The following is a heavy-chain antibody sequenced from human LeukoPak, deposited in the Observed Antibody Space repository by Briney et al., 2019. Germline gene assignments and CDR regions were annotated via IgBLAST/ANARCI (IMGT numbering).Heavy chain of an antibody. V-gene: IGHV3-30*02. CDR3: ARVRGNIYGTLDY. J-gene: IGHJ4*02. D-gene: IGHD5-18*01. Sequence: GGSLRLSCAASGFTFSSYGMHWVRQAPGKGLEWVAFIRYDGSNKYYADSVKGRFTISRDNSKNTLYLQMNSLRAEDTAVYYCARVRGNIYGTLDYWGQGTLVTVSS. CDR2: IRYDGSNK. CDR1: GFTFSSYG.